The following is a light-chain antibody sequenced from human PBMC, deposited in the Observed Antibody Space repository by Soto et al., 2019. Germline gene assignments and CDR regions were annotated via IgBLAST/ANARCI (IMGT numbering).Light chain of an antibody. CDR2: DVR. Sequence: QSALTQPASVSGSPGQSITISCTGTSSDVGGYNYVSWYQQHPGKAPKHMIYDVRNRPSGVSNRFSGSQSGNTASLTISGLQAEEESDYYCSSYTSSSTLLYVFGTGTKVTVL. CDR3: SSYTSSSTLLYV. CDR1: SSDVGGYNY. J-gene: IGLJ1*01. V-gene: IGLV2-14*01.